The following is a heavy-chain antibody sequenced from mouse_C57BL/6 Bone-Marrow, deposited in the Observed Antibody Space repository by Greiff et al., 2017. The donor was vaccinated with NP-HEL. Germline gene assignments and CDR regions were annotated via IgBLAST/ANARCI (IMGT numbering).Heavy chain of an antibody. CDR1: GFSLTSYG. Sequence: VQLQQSGPGLVQPSQSLSITCTVSGFSLTSYGVHWVRQSPGKGLEWLGVIWRGGSTDYNAAFMSRLSITKDNSKGQVFFKMNRLQADDTAIYSCAKRGDSPSWAMDYWGQGPSVPVSS. V-gene: IGHV2-5*01. J-gene: IGHJ4*01. CDR3: AKRGDSPSWAMDY. D-gene: IGHD2-13*01. CDR2: IWRGGST.